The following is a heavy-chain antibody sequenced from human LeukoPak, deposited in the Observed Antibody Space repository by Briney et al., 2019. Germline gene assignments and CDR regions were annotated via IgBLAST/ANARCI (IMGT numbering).Heavy chain of an antibody. CDR2: DSGADGTT. CDR3: ARGYGGLAD. Sequence: PGGSLRLSCAASGFTFSAYGMSWVRQSPRKGLEWVSGDSGADGTTYYADSVKGRFTISRDNSKSTLYLQMNNLRAEDTAVYYCARGYGGLADWGQGTLVTVSS. CDR1: GFTFSAYG. D-gene: IGHD4-23*01. J-gene: IGHJ4*02. V-gene: IGHV3-23*01.